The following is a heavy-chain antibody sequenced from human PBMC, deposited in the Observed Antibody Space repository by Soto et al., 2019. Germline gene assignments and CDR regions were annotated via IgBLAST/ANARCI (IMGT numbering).Heavy chain of an antibody. D-gene: IGHD3-9*01. Sequence: QITLKESGPTLVKPTQTLTLTCTFSGFSLSTSGVGVGWIRQPPGKALEWLALIYWDDDTRYSSSQTSRLTSRKDTSKNQVVITMTNMDPVETATYYCAYCNYDILSGYYNPPIGYFDLWGRGTLVTVSS. CDR3: AYCNYDILSGYYNPPIGYFDL. CDR1: GFSLSTSGVG. J-gene: IGHJ2*01. V-gene: IGHV2-5*02. CDR2: IYWDDDT.